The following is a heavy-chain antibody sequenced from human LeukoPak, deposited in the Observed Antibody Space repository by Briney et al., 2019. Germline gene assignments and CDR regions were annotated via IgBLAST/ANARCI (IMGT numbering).Heavy chain of an antibody. J-gene: IGHJ3*02. CDR1: GFSLTTYA. CDR3: AKGVMGRPHDAFDI. Sequence: GGSLRLCCAASGFSLTTYAMSWVRQAPGKGLEWVSAVSGSGGSTYYAYSVKGRFTLSRDNSMTTLCLQMNSLRAEDTAIYYCAKGVMGRPHDAFDIWGQGTMVTVSS. D-gene: IGHD2-8*01. V-gene: IGHV3-23*01. CDR2: VSGSGGST.